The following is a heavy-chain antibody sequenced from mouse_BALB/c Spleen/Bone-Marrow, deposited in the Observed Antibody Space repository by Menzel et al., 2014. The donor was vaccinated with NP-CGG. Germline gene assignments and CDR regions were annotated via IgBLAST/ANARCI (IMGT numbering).Heavy chain of an antibody. CDR3: TRFLSYTKDF. V-gene: IGHV1-9*01. J-gene: IGHJ4*01. Sequence: VQLQQSGAELMKPGASVKISCRATGYTFSSLWIEWMKQRPGHGLEWIGRIFPGSDCTNYHEKFNGKATFTADPSSKTVFMQRSRRTSEDSAVYYCTRFLSYTKDFWGQGTSVTVSS. CDR2: IFPGSDCT. CDR1: GYTFSSLW.